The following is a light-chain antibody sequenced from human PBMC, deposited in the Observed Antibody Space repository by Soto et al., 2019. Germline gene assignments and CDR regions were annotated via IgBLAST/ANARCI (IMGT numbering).Light chain of an antibody. Sequence: ETVMTQSPATLSVSPGERATLSCRASQSVRGNLAWYQQKPGQAPRLLIYAASTMATGIPARFSGSGSGTEFTLTISSLQSEDLGIYYCHQYNDWLSFVGGTKVEIK. CDR3: HQYNDWLS. V-gene: IGKV3-15*01. CDR1: QSVRGN. J-gene: IGKJ4*01. CDR2: AAS.